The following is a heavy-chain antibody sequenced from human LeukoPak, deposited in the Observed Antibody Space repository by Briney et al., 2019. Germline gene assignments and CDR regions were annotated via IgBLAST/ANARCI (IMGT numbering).Heavy chain of an antibody. CDR2: IKSKSDGGTP. CDR3: TTDLGIVAALDY. D-gene: IGHD1-26*01. CDR1: GFTVSNAW. Sequence: PGVSVRLSCAASGFTVSNAWMSWVRQAPGKGLEWFGRIKSKSDGGTPDYAAPAKHRFTISRDDSENTLYLQMNRLKTEDTAAYHCTTDLGIVAALDYWGQGTLVTVSS. J-gene: IGHJ4*02. V-gene: IGHV3-15*01.